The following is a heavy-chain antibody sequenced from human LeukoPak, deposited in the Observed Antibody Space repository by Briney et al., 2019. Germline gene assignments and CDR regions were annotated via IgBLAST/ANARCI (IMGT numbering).Heavy chain of an antibody. D-gene: IGHD3-3*01. V-gene: IGHV3-23*01. CDR2: ISGSGGST. CDR1: GFTFSSYA. Sequence: GGSLRLSCAASGFTFSSYAMSWVRQAPGKGLEWVSAISGSGGSTYYADSVKGRFTISRDNSKNTLYLQMNSLRAEDTAVYYCAKVSDYYDFWSGYFDYWGQGTLVTVSS. CDR3: AKVSDYYDFWSGYFDY. J-gene: IGHJ4*02.